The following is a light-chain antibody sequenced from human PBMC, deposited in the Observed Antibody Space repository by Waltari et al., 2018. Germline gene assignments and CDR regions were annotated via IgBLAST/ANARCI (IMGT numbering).Light chain of an antibody. Sequence: QSVLTQPPSVSGAPGQRVTISCTGSSSNIGAGSDVPRYQQLPGTAPKLLIYGTSNRPSGVPDRFSGSKSGTSASLAITGLQAEDEADYYCQSYDSSLSALFGGGTKLTVL. J-gene: IGLJ2*01. CDR3: QSYDSSLSAL. V-gene: IGLV1-40*01. CDR2: GTS. CDR1: SSNIGAGSD.